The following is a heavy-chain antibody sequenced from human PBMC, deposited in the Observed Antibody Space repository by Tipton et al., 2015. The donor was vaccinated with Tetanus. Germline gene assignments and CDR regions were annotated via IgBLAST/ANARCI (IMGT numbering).Heavy chain of an antibody. CDR2: IYPGDSDT. Sequence: MQLVQSGGEVKKPGESLKISCKGSGYIFTNYWIGWVRQKPGKGLEWMGIIYPGDSDTRYSPSFQGQVTISVDKSINTAYLQWSSLKASDTSMFYYARAHCSDGVCNFDFWGQGALVTVAS. J-gene: IGHJ4*02. D-gene: IGHD2-15*01. CDR3: ARAHCSDGVCNFDF. CDR1: GYIFTNYW. V-gene: IGHV5-51*01.